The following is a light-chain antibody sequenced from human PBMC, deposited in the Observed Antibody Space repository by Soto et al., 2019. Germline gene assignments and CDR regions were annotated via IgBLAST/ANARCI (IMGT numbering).Light chain of an antibody. CDR1: TGAVTTRSF. V-gene: IGLV7-43*01. Sequence: QAVVTQEPSLTVSPGGTVTLTYTSNTGAVTTRSFPNWFQQKPGQTPRALIYSTNYKYSWTPARFSGSLLGGKAALTLSGVQPEDEAEYYCLLSFGSFWVFGGGTKVTVL. J-gene: IGLJ3*02. CDR3: LLSFGSFWV. CDR2: STN.